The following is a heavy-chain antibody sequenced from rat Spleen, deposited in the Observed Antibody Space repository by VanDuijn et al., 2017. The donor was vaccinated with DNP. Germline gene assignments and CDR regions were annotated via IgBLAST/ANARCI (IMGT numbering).Heavy chain of an antibody. CDR1: GFTFSDYN. CDR3: ARPGYTTDYLPVNWFAY. D-gene: IGHD1-6*01. V-gene: IGHV5-7*01. J-gene: IGHJ3*01. CDR2: ISYDGSST. Sequence: EVQLVESGGGLVQPGRSLKLSCAASGFTFSDYNMAWVRQAPKKGLEWVATISYDGSSTHYRDSVKGRFTISRDNAKSTLYLQMDSMRSEDTASYCCARPGYTTDYLPVNWFAYWGQGTLVTVSS.